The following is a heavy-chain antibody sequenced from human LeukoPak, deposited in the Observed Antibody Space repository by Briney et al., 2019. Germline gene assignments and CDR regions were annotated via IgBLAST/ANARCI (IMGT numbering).Heavy chain of an antibody. CDR3: AKGWSVTMVMAAPGD. Sequence: GGSLRLSCAASGFTFSNAWMSWVRQAPGKGLEWVSGISANGAKTYYADSVKGRFTISRDNSKNTQSLQMNSLRAEDTALYYCAKGWSVTMVMAAPGDWGQGALVTVSS. CDR1: GFTFSNAW. CDR2: ISANGAKT. J-gene: IGHJ4*02. V-gene: IGHV3-23*01. D-gene: IGHD3-10*01.